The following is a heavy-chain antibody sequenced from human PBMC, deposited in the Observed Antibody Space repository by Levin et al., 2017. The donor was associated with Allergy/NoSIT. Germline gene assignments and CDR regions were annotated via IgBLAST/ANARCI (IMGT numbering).Heavy chain of an antibody. CDR2: ISGSGGST. J-gene: IGHJ4*02. Sequence: LSLTCAASGFTFSNYAMSWVRQAPGKGLEWVSAISGSGGSTYYADSVKGRFTISRDNSKNTLYLEMSSLRADDTAVYYCARNDYGDYVQNFDYWGQGTLVTVSS. CDR3: ARNDYGDYVQNFDY. V-gene: IGHV3-23*01. CDR1: GFTFSNYA. D-gene: IGHD4-17*01.